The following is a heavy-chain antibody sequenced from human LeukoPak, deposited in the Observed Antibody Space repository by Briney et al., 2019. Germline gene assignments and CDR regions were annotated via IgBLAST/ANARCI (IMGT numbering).Heavy chain of an antibody. CDR2: IKQDGSEE. D-gene: IGHD5-12*01. CDR1: GFTFSSYW. V-gene: IGHV3-7*01. CDR3: ARDRRGSFFLSDY. J-gene: IGHJ4*02. Sequence: GGSLRLSCAASGFTFSSYWMSWVRQAPGKGLEWVANIKQDGSEEYYVDSVKGRFTISRDNAKNSLYLQMNSLRAEDTAVYYCARDRRGSFFLSDYWGPGTLVTVSS.